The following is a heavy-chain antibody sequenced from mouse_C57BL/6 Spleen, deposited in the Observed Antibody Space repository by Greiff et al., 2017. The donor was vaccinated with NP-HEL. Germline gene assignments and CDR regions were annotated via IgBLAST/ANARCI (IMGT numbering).Heavy chain of an antibody. Sequence: EVQLQQSGPELVKPGASVKISCKASGYSFTGYYMHWVKQSSEKSLEWIGEINPSTGGTSYNQKFKGKATLTVDKSSSTAYMQLKSLTSEDSAVYYCARPLRWGDYYDDWGQGTTLTVSS. D-gene: IGHD1-1*01. CDR1: GYSFTGYY. J-gene: IGHJ2*01. CDR2: INPSTGGT. CDR3: ARPLRWGDYYDD. V-gene: IGHV1-43*01.